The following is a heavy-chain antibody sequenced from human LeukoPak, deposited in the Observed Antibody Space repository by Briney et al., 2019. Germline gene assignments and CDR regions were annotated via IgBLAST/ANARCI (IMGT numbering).Heavy chain of an antibody. J-gene: IGHJ5*02. CDR2: IWHDGNRK. D-gene: IGHD1/OR15-1a*01. V-gene: IGHV3-33*01. Sequence: GGSLRLSCAASGFTFSSYDMHWVRRAPGKGLEWVASIWHDGNRKYHADSVEGRFTISRDNFKNTVYVQTNSLRADDTAVYYCTRAAGITGTSRDNWFDPWGQGTLVIVSS. CDR1: GFTFSSYD. CDR3: TRAAGITGTSRDNWFDP.